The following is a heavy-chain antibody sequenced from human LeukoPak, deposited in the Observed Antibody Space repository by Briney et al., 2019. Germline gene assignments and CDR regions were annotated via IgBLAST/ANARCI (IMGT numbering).Heavy chain of an antibody. J-gene: IGHJ5*02. CDR1: GFTFSSYA. D-gene: IGHD6-19*01. CDR3: AKESGAAVAGRSWFDP. CDR2: ISGSGGST. Sequence: GGSLRLSCAASGFTFSSYAMSWVRQAPGKGLEWVSAISGSGGSTYYADSVKGRFTISRDNSKNTLFLQMNSLRVEDTAPYYCAKESGAAVAGRSWFDPWGQGTLATVSS. V-gene: IGHV3-23*01.